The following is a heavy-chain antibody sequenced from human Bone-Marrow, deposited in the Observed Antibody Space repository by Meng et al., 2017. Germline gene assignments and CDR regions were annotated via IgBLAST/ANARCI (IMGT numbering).Heavy chain of an antibody. CDR3: TRPAGSGSYYNGAPDY. CDR1: GFTFSGSA. Sequence: LSLTCAASGFTFSGSAMHWVRQASGKGLEWVGRIRSKANSYATAYAASVKGRFTISRDDSKNTAYLQMNSLKTEDTAVYYCTRPAGSGSYYNGAPDYWGQGTLVTVSS. J-gene: IGHJ4*02. D-gene: IGHD3-10*01. CDR2: IRSKANSYAT. V-gene: IGHV3-73*01.